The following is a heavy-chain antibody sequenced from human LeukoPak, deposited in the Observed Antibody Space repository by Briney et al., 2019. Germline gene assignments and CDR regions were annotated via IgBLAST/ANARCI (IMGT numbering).Heavy chain of an antibody. Sequence: SETLSLTCTVSGGSISSGDYYWSWIRQPPGKGLKWIGYIYYSGGTYYNPSLKSRVTISVDTSKNQFSLKLSSVTAADTAVYYCARGIYGSGSYYNGWGQGTLVTVSS. CDR2: IYYSGGT. CDR3: ARGIYGSGSYYNG. CDR1: GGSISSGDYY. J-gene: IGHJ4*02. V-gene: IGHV4-30-4*01. D-gene: IGHD3-10*01.